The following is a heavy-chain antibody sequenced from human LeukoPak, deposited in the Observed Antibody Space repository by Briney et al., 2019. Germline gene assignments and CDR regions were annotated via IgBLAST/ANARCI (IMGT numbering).Heavy chain of an antibody. V-gene: IGHV1-69*13. CDR1: GGTFSSYA. J-gene: IGHJ6*03. Sequence: SVKVSCKASGGTFSSYAISWVRQAPGQGLEWMGGIIPIFGTANYAQKFQGRVTITADESTSTAYMELSSLRSEDTAVYYCARRHYGSGSYRYYYYYMDVWGKGTTVTISS. D-gene: IGHD3-10*01. CDR3: ARRHYGSGSYRYYYYYMDV. CDR2: IIPIFGTA.